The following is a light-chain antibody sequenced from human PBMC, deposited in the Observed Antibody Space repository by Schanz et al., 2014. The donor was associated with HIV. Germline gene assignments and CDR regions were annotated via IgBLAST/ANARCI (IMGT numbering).Light chain of an antibody. Sequence: DIQMTQSPSSLSASVGDTVTITCRASQSISNSLNWYQQKPGQAPKLLIYHASNLETGVPSRFTGGGSGTDFTFTISSLQPEDYATYFCQQFDSLPITFGQGTRLEIK. J-gene: IGKJ5*01. V-gene: IGKV1-33*01. CDR3: QQFDSLPIT. CDR2: HAS. CDR1: QSISNS.